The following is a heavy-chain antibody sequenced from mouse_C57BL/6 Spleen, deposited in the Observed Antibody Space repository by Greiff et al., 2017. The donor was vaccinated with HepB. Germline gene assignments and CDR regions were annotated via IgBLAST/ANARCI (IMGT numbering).Heavy chain of an antibody. V-gene: IGHV1-82*01. Sequence: VKLMESGPELVKPGASVKISCKASGYAFSSSWMNWVKQRPGKGLEWIGRIYPGDGDTNYNGKFTGKATLTADKSSSTAYMQLSSLTSGDSAVYFWASDSSGYPLYYYAMDYWGQGTSVTVSS. CDR1: GYAFSSSW. CDR2: IYPGDGDT. J-gene: IGHJ4*01. D-gene: IGHD3-2*02. CDR3: ASDSSGYPLYYYAMDY.